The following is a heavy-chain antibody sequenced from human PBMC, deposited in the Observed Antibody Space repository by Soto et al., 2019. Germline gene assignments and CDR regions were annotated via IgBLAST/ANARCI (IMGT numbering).Heavy chain of an antibody. V-gene: IGHV4-59*01. J-gene: IGHJ6*02. Sequence: QVQLQESGPGLVKPSETLSLTCTVSGGSISSYYWSWIRQPPGKGLEWIGYIYYSGSTNYNPSLKSRVTISVDXSXNXXSLKLSSVTAADTAVYYCAREGTTVDSYDYYGMDVWGQGTTVTVSS. CDR2: IYYSGST. D-gene: IGHD1-1*01. CDR1: GGSISSYY. CDR3: AREGTTVDSYDYYGMDV.